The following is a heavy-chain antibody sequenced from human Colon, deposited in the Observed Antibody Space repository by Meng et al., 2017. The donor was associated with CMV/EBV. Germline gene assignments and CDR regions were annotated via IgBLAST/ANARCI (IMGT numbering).Heavy chain of an antibody. CDR3: ARDSNNSGRNYYYGLDV. V-gene: IGHV3-48*03. CDR1: GFTFSSYE. Sequence: GSFLRPSCEASGFTFSSYEMNWVGQAPGKGLEWVAYISRGSSAIYNADSVKGRFTISRDNAKNLLYLQMTSLRAEDTAIYYCARDSNNSGRNYYYGLDVWGQGTTVTVSS. J-gene: IGHJ6*02. D-gene: IGHD1-20*01. CDR2: ISRGSSAI.